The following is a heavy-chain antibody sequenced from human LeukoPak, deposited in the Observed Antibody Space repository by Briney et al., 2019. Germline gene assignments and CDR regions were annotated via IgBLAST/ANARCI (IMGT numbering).Heavy chain of an antibody. J-gene: IGHJ3*01. CDR1: GYTFTSYY. CDR3: AGVRDGYNDAYDF. Sequence: ASVKVSCKASGYTFTSYYMHWVRQAPGQGLEWMGIINPSGGSTSYAQKFQGRVTMTSDTSTSTVYMELSSLKSEDTAVYYCAGVRDGYNDAYDFWGQGTMVTVTS. CDR2: INPSGGST. V-gene: IGHV1-46*01. D-gene: IGHD5-24*01.